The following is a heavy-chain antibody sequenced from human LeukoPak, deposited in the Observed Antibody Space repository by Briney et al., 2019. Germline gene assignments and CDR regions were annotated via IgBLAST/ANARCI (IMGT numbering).Heavy chain of an antibody. D-gene: IGHD1-26*01. V-gene: IGHV3-30*02. CDR1: GFTFSGYG. CDR3: ARAYSGTYGLGYYYMDV. CDR2: IRYDGSDE. J-gene: IGHJ6*03. Sequence: PGGSLRLSCSASGFTFSGYGMYWVRQAPGKGLEWVASIRYDGSDEYYTESVKGRFTISRDNAKNSLYLQMNSLRAEGTAVYYCARAYSGTYGLGYYYMDVWGKGTTVTVSS.